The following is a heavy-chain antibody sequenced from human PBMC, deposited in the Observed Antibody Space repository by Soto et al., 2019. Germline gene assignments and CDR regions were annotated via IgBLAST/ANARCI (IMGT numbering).Heavy chain of an antibody. V-gene: IGHV3-23*01. J-gene: IGHJ4*02. CDR1: GFTFSSYA. Sequence: EVQLLESGGGLVQPGGSLRLSCAASGFTFSSYAMSWVRQAPGKGLEWVSAISGSGGSTYYADSVKGRFTISRDNSKNTLYLQMNSLRAEDTAVYYYASFPEWLAARTEYYFDYWGQGTLVTVSS. CDR3: ASFPEWLAARTEYYFDY. D-gene: IGHD3-3*01. CDR2: ISGSGGST.